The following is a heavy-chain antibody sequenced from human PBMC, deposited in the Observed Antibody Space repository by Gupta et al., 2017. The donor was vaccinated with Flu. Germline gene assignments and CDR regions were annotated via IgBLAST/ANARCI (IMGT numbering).Heavy chain of an antibody. CDR3: ARVLVRAGGSGSYYGFLRGSDYYYGMDV. V-gene: IGHV1-8*01. J-gene: IGHJ6*02. D-gene: IGHD3-10*01. CDR1: GYTFTSYD. Sequence: QVQLVQSGAEVKKPGASVKVSCKASGYTFTSYDINWVRQATGQGLEWMGWMNPNSGNTGYAQKFQGRVTMTRNTSISTAYMELSSLRSEDTAVYYCARVLVRAGGSGSYYGFLRGSDYYYGMDVWGQGTTVTVSS. CDR2: MNPNSGNT.